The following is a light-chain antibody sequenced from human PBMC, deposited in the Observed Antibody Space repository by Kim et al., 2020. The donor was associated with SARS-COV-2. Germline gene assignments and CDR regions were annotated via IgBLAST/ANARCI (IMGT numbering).Light chain of an antibody. Sequence: GQSITLSCTGTSSDVGVYNYVSWYQQHPGKAPKLMIYDVSKRPSGVSNRFSGSKSGNTASLTISGLQAEDEADYYCSSYTSSSTYVFGTGTKVTVL. CDR2: DVS. V-gene: IGLV2-14*04. CDR3: SSYTSSSTYV. CDR1: SSDVGVYNY. J-gene: IGLJ1*01.